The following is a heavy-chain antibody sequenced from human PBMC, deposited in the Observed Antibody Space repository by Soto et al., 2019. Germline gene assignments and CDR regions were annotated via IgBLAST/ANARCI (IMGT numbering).Heavy chain of an antibody. J-gene: IGHJ6*03. CDR1: GGSISSYY. V-gene: IGHV4-59*01. CDR2: IYYSGST. Sequence: PSETLSLTCSVSGGSISSYYWSWIRQPPGKGLEWIGYIYYSGSTNYNPSLKSRVTISVDTSKNQFSLKLSSVTAADTAVYYCARVVRGIVVVVARPPYYYYYYMDVWGKETTVTVSS. CDR3: ARVVRGIVVVVARPPYYYYYYMDV. D-gene: IGHD2-15*01.